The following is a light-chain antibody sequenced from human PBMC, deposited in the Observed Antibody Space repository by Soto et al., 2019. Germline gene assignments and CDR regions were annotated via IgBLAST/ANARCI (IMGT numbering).Light chain of an antibody. Sequence: DIQMTQSPSTLSASVGDRVTITCRASQTINNYLNWYQQKPGKAPKCLIYGASSLQSGVSSRFSGRGFGTDYTLTITNLQPEDFATYFCQQSYDSPPTFGPGTRVEIK. CDR1: QTINNY. V-gene: IGKV1-39*01. CDR2: GAS. CDR3: QQSYDSPPT. J-gene: IGKJ4*01.